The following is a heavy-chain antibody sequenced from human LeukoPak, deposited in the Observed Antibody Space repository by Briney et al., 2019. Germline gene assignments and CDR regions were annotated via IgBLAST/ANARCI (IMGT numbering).Heavy chain of an antibody. J-gene: IGHJ4*02. V-gene: IGHV3-30*02. CDR3: AKDVAAAVLILDS. D-gene: IGHD6-13*01. Sequence: GGSLRLSCAASGFSFTNHGMHWVRQAPGKGLEWVAFIRYDGTNAFYTDSVKGRFTISRDNSKNTLYLQLNSLRAEDTAVYYCAKDVAAAVLILDSWGQGTLVTVSS. CDR1: GFSFTNHG. CDR2: IRYDGTNA.